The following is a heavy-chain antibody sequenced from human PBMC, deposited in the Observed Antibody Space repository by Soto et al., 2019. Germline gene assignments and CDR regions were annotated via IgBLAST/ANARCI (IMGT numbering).Heavy chain of an antibody. Sequence: PXGSLRLSCAASGVTFTRYNMNWVRQAPGKGLEWVSSISSTTNYIYYGDSMKGRFTISRDNAKNSLYLEMNSLRAEDTAVYYCARESEDLTPNFAYWGQGTLVTV. V-gene: IGHV3-21*06. CDR3: ARESEDLTPNFAY. J-gene: IGHJ4*02. CDR2: ISSTTNYI. CDR1: GVTFTRYN.